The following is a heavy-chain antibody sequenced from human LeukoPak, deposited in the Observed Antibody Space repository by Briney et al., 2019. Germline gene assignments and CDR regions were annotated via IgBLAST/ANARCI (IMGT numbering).Heavy chain of an antibody. Sequence: GASVKVSCKASGYTFTSYGISWVRQAPGQGLEWMGWISAYNGNTNYAQKLQGRVTVTTDTSTSTAYMELRSLRSDDTAVYYCARGHTGYSSSWSRPQSNYFDYWGQGTLVTVSS. J-gene: IGHJ4*02. D-gene: IGHD6-13*01. CDR3: ARGHTGYSSSWSRPQSNYFDY. CDR1: GYTFTSYG. V-gene: IGHV1-18*01. CDR2: ISAYNGNT.